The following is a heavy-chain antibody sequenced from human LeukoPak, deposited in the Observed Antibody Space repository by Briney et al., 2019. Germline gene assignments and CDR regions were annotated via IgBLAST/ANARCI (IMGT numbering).Heavy chain of an antibody. CDR1: GFTFSGHF. CDR2: FDPEDGDT. J-gene: IGHJ6*02. Sequence: PGGSLRLSCSASGFTFSGHFMHWVRQAPGKGLEWMGGFDPEDGDTIYAQKFQGRVIMSEGTSTDTAYMELSSLRSEDTAVYYCAADRFSIFGVVITPKNYYGMDVWGQGTTVTVSS. CDR3: AADRFSIFGVVITPKNYYGMDV. D-gene: IGHD3-3*01. V-gene: IGHV1-24*01.